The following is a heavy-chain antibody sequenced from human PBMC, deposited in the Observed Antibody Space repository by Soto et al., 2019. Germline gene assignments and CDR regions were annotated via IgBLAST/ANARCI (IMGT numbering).Heavy chain of an antibody. CDR2: IHHTVGT. CDR3: ARGFDYRWVY. CDR1: DDSINTDYW. Sequence: QVQLQESGPGLVKPSGTLSLTCAVSDDSINTDYWWSWVRQRPGKGLEWIGEIHHTVGTNYIQSLKSRITMSLDKSNNQLSLKLSSVTAADTAVYYCARGFDYRWVYWGQGTLVTVSS. J-gene: IGHJ4*02. D-gene: IGHD3-16*01. V-gene: IGHV4-4*02.